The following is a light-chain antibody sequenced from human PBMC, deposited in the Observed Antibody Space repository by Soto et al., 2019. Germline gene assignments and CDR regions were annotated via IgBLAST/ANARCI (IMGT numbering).Light chain of an antibody. CDR2: ENY. CDR3: GTWDSSLTSAV. V-gene: IGLV1-51*02. Sequence: QSVLTQPPSVSAAPGQRVTISCSGSSSNIGRNYVSWYQQLPGTAPKLVIFENYKRPSGSPDRFSGSNSLTSATLGIAGLQHGDEADYYCGTWDSSLTSAVFGGGTKLTVL. CDR1: SSNIGRNY. J-gene: IGLJ3*02.